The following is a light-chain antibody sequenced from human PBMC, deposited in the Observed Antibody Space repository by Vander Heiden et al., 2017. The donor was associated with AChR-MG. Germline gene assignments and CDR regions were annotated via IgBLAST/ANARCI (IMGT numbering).Light chain of an antibody. Sequence: QSVLTQPPSVSASPGQKVTISCSGSSSNIGNNYVSWYQQLPGTAPKLLIDENNKRPSGMPNRFSGSKSGTSATLGSTGLQTGDEADYYCGTWDSSLSAVFGGGTKLTVL. CDR2: ENN. V-gene: IGLV1-51*01. CDR1: SSNIGNNY. CDR3: GTWDSSLSAV. J-gene: IGLJ3*02.